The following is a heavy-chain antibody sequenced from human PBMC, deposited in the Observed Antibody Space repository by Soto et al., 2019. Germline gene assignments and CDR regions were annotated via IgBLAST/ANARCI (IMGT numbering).Heavy chain of an antibody. CDR1: GYSFTSYW. J-gene: IGHJ6*03. Sequence: GESLKISCKGSGYSFTSYWIGWVRQMPGKGLEWMGIIYPGDSDTRYSPSFQGQVTISADKSISTAYLQWSSLKASDTAMYYCARCRVGEEEGYYYYYMDVWGKGTTVTVSS. V-gene: IGHV5-51*01. CDR2: IYPGDSDT. CDR3: ARCRVGEEEGYYYYYMDV.